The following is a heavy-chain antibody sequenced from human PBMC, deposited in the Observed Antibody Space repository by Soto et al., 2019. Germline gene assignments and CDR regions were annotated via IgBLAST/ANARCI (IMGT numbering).Heavy chain of an antibody. Sequence: QVQLVQSGTEVKKPGSSVKVSCKASGGTFRKYPINWVRQAPGQGLAWMGSIFPLTDIPDYAQNFQARLTISADKATSTDYMALSSLTSDDTAMYFCARGPLVVLNYFESWGQGTLVTVSS. CDR1: GGTFRKYP. CDR3: ARGPLVVLNYFES. J-gene: IGHJ4*02. V-gene: IGHV1-69*02. CDR2: IFPLTDIP.